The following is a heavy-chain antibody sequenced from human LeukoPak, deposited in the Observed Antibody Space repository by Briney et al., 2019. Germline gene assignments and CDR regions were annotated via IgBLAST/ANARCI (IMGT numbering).Heavy chain of an antibody. CDR2: INPNSGNT. CDR3: ARAPSADYDFWSGYYDRYAFDI. J-gene: IGHJ3*02. CDR1: GYTFTGYY. Sequence: ASVKVSCKASGYTFTGYYMHWVRQAPGQGLEWMGWINPNSGNTGYAQKFQGRVTMTRNTSISTAYMELSSLRSEDTAVYYCARAPSADYDFWSGYYDRYAFDIWGQGTMVTVSS. V-gene: IGHV1-8*02. D-gene: IGHD3-3*01.